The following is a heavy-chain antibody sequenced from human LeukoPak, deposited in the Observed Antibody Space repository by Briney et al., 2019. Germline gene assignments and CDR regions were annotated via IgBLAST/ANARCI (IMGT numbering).Heavy chain of an antibody. J-gene: IGHJ4*02. CDR3: ARVYGGYSGYDSIGD. Sequence: ASVKVSCKASGYTFTSYDINWVRQATGQGLEWMGWMNPNSGNTGYAQKFQGRVTITRNTSISTAYMELSGLRSEDTAVYYCARVYGGYSGYDSIGDWGQGTLVTVSS. D-gene: IGHD5-12*01. CDR1: GYTFTSYD. V-gene: IGHV1-8*03. CDR2: MNPNSGNT.